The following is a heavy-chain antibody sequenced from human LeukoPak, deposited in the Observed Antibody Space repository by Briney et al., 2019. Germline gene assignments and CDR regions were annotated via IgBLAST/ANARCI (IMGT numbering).Heavy chain of an antibody. D-gene: IGHD6-19*01. V-gene: IGHV3-30*18. CDR3: AKDKSGGGWKSDAFDI. J-gene: IGHJ3*02. CDR1: GFTFSSYG. CDR2: ISYDGSNK. Sequence: PGRSLRLSCAASGFTFSSYGMHWVRQAPGKGLEWVAVISYDGSNKYYADSVKGRFTISRDNSKNTLYLQMNSLRAEDTAVYYCAKDKSGGGWKSDAFDIWGQGTMVTVSS.